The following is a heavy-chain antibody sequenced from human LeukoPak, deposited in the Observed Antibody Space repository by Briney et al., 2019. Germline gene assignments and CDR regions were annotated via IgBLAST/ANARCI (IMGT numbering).Heavy chain of an antibody. CDR3: ARLRAVAGTRGMDV. CDR2: INHSGST. D-gene: IGHD6-19*01. Sequence: SETLSLTCAVYGGSFSGYYWSWLRQPPGKGLEWLGEINHSGSTNYNPSLKSRVTISVDTSKNQFSLKLSSVTAADTAVYYCARLRAVAGTRGMDVWGKGTTVTVSS. V-gene: IGHV4-34*01. CDR1: GGSFSGYY. J-gene: IGHJ6*04.